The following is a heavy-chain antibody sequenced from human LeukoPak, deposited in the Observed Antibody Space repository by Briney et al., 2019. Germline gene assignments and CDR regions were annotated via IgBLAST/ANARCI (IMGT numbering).Heavy chain of an antibody. Sequence: PSETLSLTCTVSGGSISSYYWSWIRQPPGKGLEWIGYIYYSGSTNYNPSLKSRVTISVDTSKNQFSLKLGSVTAADTAVYYCARHGVYCSSTSCSRGAFDIWGQGTMVTVSS. D-gene: IGHD2-2*01. J-gene: IGHJ3*02. CDR1: GGSISSYY. V-gene: IGHV4-59*08. CDR2: IYYSGST. CDR3: ARHGVYCSSTSCSRGAFDI.